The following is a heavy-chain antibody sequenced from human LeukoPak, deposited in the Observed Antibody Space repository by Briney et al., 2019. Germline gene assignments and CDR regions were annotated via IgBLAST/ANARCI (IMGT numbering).Heavy chain of an antibody. J-gene: IGHJ4*02. D-gene: IGHD1-26*01. CDR3: AKSIGSCGGGFDY. V-gene: IGHV3-9*01. Sequence: PGRCLRLSCAGSGFIFNNYAMHWVRQPPGKGLEWVSGISWNSGSIDYADSVKGRFTISRDNSKNTLYLQMNSLRAEDTAVYYCAKSIGSCGGGFDYWGQGTLVTVSS. CDR1: GFIFNNYA. CDR2: ISWNSGSI.